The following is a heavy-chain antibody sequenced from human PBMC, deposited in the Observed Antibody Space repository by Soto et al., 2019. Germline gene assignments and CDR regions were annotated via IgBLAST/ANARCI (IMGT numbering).Heavy chain of an antibody. D-gene: IGHD3-22*01. CDR3: ARGPTDYYDNSGNYFLDY. Sequence: QVQLVQSGAEVKKPGASVKVSCKASGYTFTTYGMSWVRQAPGQGLDWMGWISTYNGNTKYAERLQGRVTMTSGTTTGTAYMELRSLRSDDTAVYYCARGPTDYYDNSGNYFLDYWGQGTLVTVSS. CDR1: GYTFTTYG. V-gene: IGHV1-18*01. CDR2: ISTYNGNT. J-gene: IGHJ4*02.